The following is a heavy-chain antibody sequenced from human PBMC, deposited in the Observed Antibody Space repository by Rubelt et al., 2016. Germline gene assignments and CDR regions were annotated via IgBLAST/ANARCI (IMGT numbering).Heavy chain of an antibody. V-gene: IGHV3-33*08. D-gene: IGHD6-19*01. J-gene: IGHJ4*02. CDR2: IWYDGSHK. CDR3: ARLMYSSGRTPNFDY. CDR1: GFTVSSHY. Sequence: VQLVESGGGLIQPGGSLRLSCAASGFTVSSHYMSWVRQAPGKGLEWVAVIWYDGSHKYYADSVKGRFTLSKDNSKNTLYLQRNSLGGEDTAAYYCARLMYSSGRTPNFDYWGQGTLVAVSS.